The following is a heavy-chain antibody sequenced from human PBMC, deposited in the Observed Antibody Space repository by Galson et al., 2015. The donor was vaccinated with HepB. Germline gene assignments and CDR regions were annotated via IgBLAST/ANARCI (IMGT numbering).Heavy chain of an antibody. V-gene: IGHV4-59*01. D-gene: IGHD3-22*01. CDR2: IYYSGST. CDR1: GGSISSYY. CDR3: ARVVRYDSSGYYFDY. J-gene: IGHJ4*02. Sequence: LSLTCTVSGGSISSYYWSWIRQPPGKGLEWIGYIYYSGSTNYNPSLKSRVTISVDTSKNQFSLKLSSVTAADTAVYYCARVVRYDSSGYYFDYWGQGTLVTVSS.